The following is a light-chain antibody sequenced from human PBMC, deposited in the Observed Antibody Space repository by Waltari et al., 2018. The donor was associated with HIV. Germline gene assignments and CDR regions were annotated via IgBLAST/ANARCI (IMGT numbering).Light chain of an antibody. CDR2: KAS. V-gene: IGKV1-5*03. J-gene: IGKJ1*01. CDR3: QQYNTYST. Sequence: DIQMTQSPSTLSASVGDRVTITCRASQSISSWLAWYQQKPGEAPKLLIYKASSLESGVPSRFSGTGSGTEFTLTINSLQPDDFATYYCQQYNTYSTFGQGTKVDIK. CDR1: QSISSW.